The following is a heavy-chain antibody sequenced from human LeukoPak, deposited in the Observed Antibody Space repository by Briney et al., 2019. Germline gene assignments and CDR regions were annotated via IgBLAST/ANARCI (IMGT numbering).Heavy chain of an antibody. V-gene: IGHV4-59*01. J-gene: IGHJ4*02. CDR1: GGSISSYY. CDR2: IYYSGTT. Sequence: SETLSLTCTVSGGSISSYYWSWIRQPPGKGLEWIGYIYYSGTTNYNPSLESRVTISVDTSKNQFSLKLSSVTAADTAVYYCAREVVAAAGTVDYWGQGTLVIVSS. D-gene: IGHD6-13*01. CDR3: AREVVAAAGTVDY.